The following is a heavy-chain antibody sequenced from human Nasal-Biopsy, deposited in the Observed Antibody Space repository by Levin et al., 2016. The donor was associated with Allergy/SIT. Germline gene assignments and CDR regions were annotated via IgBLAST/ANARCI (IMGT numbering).Heavy chain of an antibody. V-gene: IGHV4-59*02. CDR3: AREGPTYVYGFHY. Sequence: SETLSLTCSVSGGSVSSYYWSWIRQSPGKGLEWIGYISYSGNTRYNPSLKSRVTMSLDTSKNQFTLELKSVTAADTAVYYCAREGPTYVYGFHYWGQGTLVTVSS. CDR2: ISYSGNT. CDR1: GGSVSSYY. D-gene: IGHD3-10*01. J-gene: IGHJ4*02.